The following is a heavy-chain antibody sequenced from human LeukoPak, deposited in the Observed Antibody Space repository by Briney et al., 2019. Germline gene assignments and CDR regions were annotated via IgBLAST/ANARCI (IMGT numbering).Heavy chain of an antibody. J-gene: IGHJ4*02. CDR3: ARGGHRSTAYITMVRGVRLFFDY. Sequence: PSESLSLTCAVYGGSFSGYYWSWIRQPPGKGLEWIGEINHSGSTNYNPSLKSRVTISVDTSKNQFSLKLSSVTAADTAVYYCARGGHRSTAYITMVRGVRLFFDYWGQGTLVTVSS. V-gene: IGHV4-34*01. CDR1: GGSFSGYY. D-gene: IGHD3-10*01. CDR2: INHSGST.